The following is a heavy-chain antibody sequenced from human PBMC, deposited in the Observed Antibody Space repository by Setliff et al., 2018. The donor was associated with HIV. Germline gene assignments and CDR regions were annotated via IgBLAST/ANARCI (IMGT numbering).Heavy chain of an antibody. D-gene: IGHD1-26*01. CDR2: ISGSGDAT. V-gene: IGHV3-23*01. J-gene: IGHJ4*02. Sequence: PGGSLRLSCATSGFSFGDYAMTWVRQAPGKGLEWVAGISGSGDATLYADSVKGRSTISSDSSRNTVYLQLNSLRAEDTAVYYCAANIMGLTPVDYWGQGTLVTVSS. CDR3: AANIMGLTPVDY. CDR1: GFSFGDYA.